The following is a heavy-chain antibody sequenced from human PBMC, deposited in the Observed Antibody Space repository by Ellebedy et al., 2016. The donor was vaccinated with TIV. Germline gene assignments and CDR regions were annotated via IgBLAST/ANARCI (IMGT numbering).Heavy chain of an antibody. V-gene: IGHV1-18*01. Sequence: ASVKVSCEASGYTFTSHGISWVRQAPGQGLEWMGWISTYNGGTNFAQKFQGRVTMTTGTPTSTAYMELGSLRSDDTAVYYCARDATPDNFDYWGQGTLVTVSS. CDR3: ARDATPDNFDY. CDR2: ISTYNGGT. CDR1: GYTFTSHG. J-gene: IGHJ4*02.